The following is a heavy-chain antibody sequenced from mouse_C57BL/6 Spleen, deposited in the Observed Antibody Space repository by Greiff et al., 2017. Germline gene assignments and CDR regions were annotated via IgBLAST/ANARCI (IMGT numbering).Heavy chain of an antibody. V-gene: IGHV5-16*01. CDR3: AREGYSNYVAY. D-gene: IGHD2-5*01. Sequence: EVKLEESEGGLVQPGSSMKLSCTASGFTFSDYYMAWVRQVPEKGLEWVANINYDGSSTYYLDSLKSRFIISRDNAKNILYLQMSSLKSEDTATYYCAREGYSNYVAYWGQGTLVTVSA. J-gene: IGHJ3*01. CDR2: INYDGSST. CDR1: GFTFSDYY.